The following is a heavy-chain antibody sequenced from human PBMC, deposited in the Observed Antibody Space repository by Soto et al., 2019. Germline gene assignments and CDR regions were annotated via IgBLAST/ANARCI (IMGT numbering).Heavy chain of an antibody. D-gene: IGHD2-8*02. CDR3: AKATATGGGAFDI. J-gene: IGHJ3*02. CDR2: ISGSGGST. Sequence: HPGGSLRLSCAASGFTFSSYAMSWVRQAPGKGLEWVSAISGSGGSTYYADSVKGRLTISRDNSKNTVYLQMNSLTAGDTAVYYCAKATATGGGAFDICGQGTMVTVSS. CDR1: GFTFSSYA. V-gene: IGHV3-23*01.